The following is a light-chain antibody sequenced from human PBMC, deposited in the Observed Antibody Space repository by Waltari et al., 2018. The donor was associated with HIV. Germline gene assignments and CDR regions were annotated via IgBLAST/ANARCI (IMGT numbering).Light chain of an antibody. CDR1: SSNIGAGYG. Sequence: QSVLTQPPSVSGAPGQRVTISCTGSSSNIGAGYGVHWYQQLPGTAPKPHIYGNSMRPSGGPDRFSGSKSGTSAALAITGLQAEDEADYYCQSYDSSLSAWVFGGGTKLTVL. J-gene: IGLJ3*02. CDR2: GNS. CDR3: QSYDSSLSAWV. V-gene: IGLV1-40*01.